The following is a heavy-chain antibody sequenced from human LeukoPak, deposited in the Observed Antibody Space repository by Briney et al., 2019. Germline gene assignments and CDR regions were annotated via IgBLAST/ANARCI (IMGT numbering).Heavy chain of an antibody. CDR1: GYTFTNYD. Sequence: GASVKDSCKASGYTFTNYDINWVRQATAQGLEWMGWMNPNSGNTGYAQKFQGRVTMTRNNSISTAYMELSSLRSEDTAVYYCARGRLSDDLEWLLPVPFCRWGQGTLVTVSS. V-gene: IGHV1-8*01. J-gene: IGHJ4*02. CDR2: MNPNSGNT. CDR3: ARGRLSDDLEWLLPVPFCR. D-gene: IGHD3-3*01.